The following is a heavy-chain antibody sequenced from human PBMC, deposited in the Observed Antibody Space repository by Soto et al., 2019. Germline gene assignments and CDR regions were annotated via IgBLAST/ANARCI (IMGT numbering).Heavy chain of an antibody. V-gene: IGHV3-30*18. Sequence: GGSLRLSCAASGLTFSSYGMHWVRQVPGKGLEWVAAISYDGNKKNIADSVKGRFTTSRDNSKKTLYLQMNSLRVEDTAIYYCAKGQYIFWMGRPLGAEYFLPGGQGTQVTVSS. CDR3: AKGQYIFWMGRPLGAEYFLP. D-gene: IGHD3-3*01. CDR2: ISYDGNKK. CDR1: GLTFSSYG. J-gene: IGHJ1*01.